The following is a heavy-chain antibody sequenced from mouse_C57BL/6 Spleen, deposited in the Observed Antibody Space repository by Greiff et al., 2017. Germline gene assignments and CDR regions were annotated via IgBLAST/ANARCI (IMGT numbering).Heavy chain of an antibody. Sequence: QVQLQQSGAELVKPGASVKISCKASGYAFSSYWMNWVRQGPGKGLEWIGQIYPGDGDTNYNGKFKGKATLTADKSSSTAYLQLSSLTSEDSAVYFCARSGGSFDYWGEGTTLTVSS. V-gene: IGHV1-80*01. D-gene: IGHD1-1*02. J-gene: IGHJ2*01. CDR2: IYPGDGDT. CDR1: GYAFSSYW. CDR3: ARSGGSFDY.